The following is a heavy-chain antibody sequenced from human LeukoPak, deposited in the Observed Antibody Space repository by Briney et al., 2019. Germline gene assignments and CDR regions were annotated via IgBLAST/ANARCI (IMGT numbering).Heavy chain of an antibody. CDR1: GGSISSSNYY. Sequence: SETLSLTFTVSGGSISSSNYYWGWIRPPPGKGLEWIGSISYSGSTYYNPSLRSRVTVSVDTSKNQFSLKLSSVTAADTTVYYYARQNDFWSGYTDYWGQGTLVTVSS. CDR2: ISYSGST. D-gene: IGHD3-3*01. V-gene: IGHV4-39*01. CDR3: ARQNDFWSGYTDY. J-gene: IGHJ4*02.